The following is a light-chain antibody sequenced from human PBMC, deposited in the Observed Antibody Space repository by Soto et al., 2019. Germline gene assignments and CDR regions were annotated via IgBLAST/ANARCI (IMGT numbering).Light chain of an antibody. CDR3: QSYDSSNQVV. Sequence: NFMLTQPHSVSESPGKTVTISCTRSSGSIASNYVQWYQQRPGSAHTTVIYEDNQRPSGVPDRFSGSIDSSSNSASLTISGMKTEDEADYYCQSYDSSNQVVFGGGTKLNVL. CDR1: SGSIASNY. V-gene: IGLV6-57*04. J-gene: IGLJ2*01. CDR2: EDN.